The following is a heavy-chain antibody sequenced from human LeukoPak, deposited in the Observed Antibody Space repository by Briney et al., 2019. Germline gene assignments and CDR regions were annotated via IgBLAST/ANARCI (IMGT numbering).Heavy chain of an antibody. J-gene: IGHJ4*02. Sequence: SETLSLTCTVSGGSVSSGSYYWSWIRQPPGKGLEWIGYTYYSGSTNYNPSLKSRVTISVDTSKNQFSLKLSSVTAADTAVCYCARESTYGSGSYYDYWGQGTLVTVSS. V-gene: IGHV4-61*01. CDR2: TYYSGST. D-gene: IGHD3-10*01. CDR3: ARESTYGSGSYYDY. CDR1: GGSVSSGSYY.